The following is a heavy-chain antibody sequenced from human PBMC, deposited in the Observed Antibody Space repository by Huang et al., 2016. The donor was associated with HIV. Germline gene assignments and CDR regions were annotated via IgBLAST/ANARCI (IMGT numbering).Heavy chain of an antibody. CDR3: ATGPRGSGSFN. J-gene: IGHJ4*02. CDR1: GGTFSSYV. D-gene: IGHD1-26*01. Sequence: QVQLVQSGAEVKKPGSSVKVSCKASGGTFSSYVIRWVRQAHGQGLEWMGGITPIFDKPNYAPKFQGRVTIIADESTRTAYMEMSSLRPEDTATYYCATGPRGSGSFNWGQGTLVIVSS. V-gene: IGHV1-69*01. CDR2: ITPIFDKP.